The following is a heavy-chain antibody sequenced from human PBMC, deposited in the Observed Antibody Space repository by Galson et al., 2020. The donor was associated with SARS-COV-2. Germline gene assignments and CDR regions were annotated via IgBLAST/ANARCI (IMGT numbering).Heavy chain of an antibody. J-gene: IGHJ6*02. CDR2: ISGSGGST. CDR1: GFTFSSHA. D-gene: IGHD3-9*01. Sequence: GESLKISCAASGFTFSSHAMSWVRQAPGKGLEWVSAISGSGGSTYYADSVKGRFTISRDNSKNTLYLQMNSLRAEDTAVYYCAKGGEVDYDILTGYPDYGMDVWGQGTTVTVSS. V-gene: IGHV3-23*01. CDR3: AKGGEVDYDILTGYPDYGMDV.